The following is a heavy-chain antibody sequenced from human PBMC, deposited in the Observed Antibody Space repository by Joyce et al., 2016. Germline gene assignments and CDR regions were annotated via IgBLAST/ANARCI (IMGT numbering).Heavy chain of an antibody. D-gene: IGHD1-14*01. CDR1: GGTFSTYT. V-gene: IGHV1-69*02. CDR2: IMPIISKA. CDR3: ATSGRTSDVANFEF. Sequence: QVQLVQSGTEVKRPGSSVRVSCKASGGTFSTYTLNWLRQAPGQGLEWMGSIMPIISKATYAQRFQGRFSINADRSSATAFMELGGLRSDDTAVYFCATSGRTSDVANFEFWGQGTQVAVSS. J-gene: IGHJ4*02.